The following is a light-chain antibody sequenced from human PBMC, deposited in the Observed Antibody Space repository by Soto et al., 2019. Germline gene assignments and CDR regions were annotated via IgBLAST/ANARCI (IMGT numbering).Light chain of an antibody. V-gene: IGKV1-39*01. CDR1: QSVSTS. CDR2: HSS. J-gene: IGKJ4*01. CDR3: QQTFNNRLS. Sequence: DIQMTQSPSSLSASVGARVTITCRASQSVSTSVNWYQQLGGKAPKLLIQHSSTLQSGAPSRFSGSGSGTDFTLTISSLQPEDCATYYCQQTFNNRLSFGGGTKVEIK.